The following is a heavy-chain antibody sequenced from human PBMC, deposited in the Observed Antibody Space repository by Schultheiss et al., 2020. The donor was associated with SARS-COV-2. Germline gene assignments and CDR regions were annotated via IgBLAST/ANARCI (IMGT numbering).Heavy chain of an antibody. J-gene: IGHJ3*02. CDR2: IYYSGST. CDR1: GGSISSYY. Sequence: SQTLSLTCTVSGGSISSYYWSWIRQPPGKGLEWIGYIYYSGSTNYNPSLKSRVTISVDTSKNQFSLKLSSVTAADTAVYYCARGGAYCGGDCYSFDAFDIWGQGTMVTVSS. CDR3: ARGGAYCGGDCYSFDAFDI. V-gene: IGHV4-59*01. D-gene: IGHD2-21*01.